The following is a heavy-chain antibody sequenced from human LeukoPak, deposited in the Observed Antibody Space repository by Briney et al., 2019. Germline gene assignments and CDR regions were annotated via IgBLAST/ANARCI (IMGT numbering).Heavy chain of an antibody. V-gene: IGHV4-39*07. Sequence: PSETLSLTCTVSGGSISSSSYYWGWIRQPPGKGLEWIGSIYYSGSTYYNPSLKSRVTISVDTSKNQFSLKLSSVTAADTAVYCCARDQGDYDILTGYLGHGFDPWGQGTLVTVSS. CDR2: IYYSGST. J-gene: IGHJ5*02. CDR1: GGSISSSSYY. CDR3: ARDQGDYDILTGYLGHGFDP. D-gene: IGHD3-9*01.